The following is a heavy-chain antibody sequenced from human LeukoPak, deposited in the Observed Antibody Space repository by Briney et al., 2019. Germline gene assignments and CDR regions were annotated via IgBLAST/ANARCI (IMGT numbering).Heavy chain of an antibody. Sequence: PGGTLRLSCAASGFTFSSYGMSWVRQAPGKGLEWVSAISGSGGSTYYADSVKGRFTISRDNAKNSLYLQMNSLRAEDTAVYYCARDRRYSRSDYWGQGTLVTVSS. J-gene: IGHJ4*02. D-gene: IGHD6-13*01. CDR2: ISGSGGST. V-gene: IGHV3-23*01. CDR1: GFTFSSYG. CDR3: ARDRRYSRSDY.